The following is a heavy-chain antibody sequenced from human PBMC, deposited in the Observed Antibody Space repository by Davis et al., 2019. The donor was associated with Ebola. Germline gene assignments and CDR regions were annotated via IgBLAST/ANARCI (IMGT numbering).Heavy chain of an antibody. V-gene: IGHV3-23*01. CDR1: VITFSSYA. CDR2: ISGSGGNT. Sequence: GESLKISCTDSVITFSSYAMTWVRQAPGKGLEWVSAISGSGGNTDYADSVKGRFTISRDNAKNTLYLQMNSLRVEDTAVYFCAKGGVLRILEWLGVWGKGTTVTVSS. CDR3: AKGGVLRILEWLGV. D-gene: IGHD3-3*01. J-gene: IGHJ6*04.